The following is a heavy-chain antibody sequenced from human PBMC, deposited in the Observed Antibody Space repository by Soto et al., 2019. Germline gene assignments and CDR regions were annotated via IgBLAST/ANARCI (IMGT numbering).Heavy chain of an antibody. D-gene: IGHD2-8*02. CDR2: IKTDASEK. CDR1: GFTLRSYW. CDR3: ARDSGYGTGNAVIHYLDW. V-gene: IGHV3-7*01. J-gene: IGHJ4*01. Sequence: EEQLVASGGGLVQPGGSLRLSCAASGFTLRSYWMSWVRQAPGKGLEWLATIKTDASEKKYVDSVKGRFTVFRHNAKHSVYLQMNSLRADDTPVYYCARDSGYGTGNAVIHYLDWWGRGDLVTVSS.